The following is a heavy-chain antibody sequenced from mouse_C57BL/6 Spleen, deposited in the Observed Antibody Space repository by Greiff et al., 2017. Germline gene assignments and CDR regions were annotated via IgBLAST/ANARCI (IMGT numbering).Heavy chain of an antibody. CDR2: INPNNGGT. V-gene: IGHV1-18*01. J-gene: IGHJ1*03. Sequence: EVQLQQSGPELVKPGASVKIPCKASGYTFTDYNMDWVKQSHGKSLEWIGDINPNNGGTIYNQKFKGKATLTVDKSSSTAYMELRSLTSEDTAVYYCARHYYYGSSYRWYFDVWGTGTTVTVSS. D-gene: IGHD1-1*01. CDR1: GYTFTDYN. CDR3: ARHYYYGSSYRWYFDV.